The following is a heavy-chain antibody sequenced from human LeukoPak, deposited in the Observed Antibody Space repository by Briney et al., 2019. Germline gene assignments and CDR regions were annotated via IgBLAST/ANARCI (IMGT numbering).Heavy chain of an antibody. Sequence: QPGGSLRLSCAASGFTFSTYAMHWVRQAPGKGLEWVAVISYDGSNKYYADSVKGRFTISRDNSKNTLYLQMNSLRAEDTAVYYCTGDNFDSSVKFDYWGQGTLVTVSS. D-gene: IGHD3-22*01. CDR1: GFTFSTYA. CDR3: TGDNFDSSVKFDY. CDR2: ISYDGSNK. V-gene: IGHV3-30-3*01. J-gene: IGHJ4*02.